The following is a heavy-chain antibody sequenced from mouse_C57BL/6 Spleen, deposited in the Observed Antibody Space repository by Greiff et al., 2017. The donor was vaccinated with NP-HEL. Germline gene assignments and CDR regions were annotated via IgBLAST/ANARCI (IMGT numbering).Heavy chain of an antibody. CDR3: ARQDGYYEFFSFAY. Sequence: VQGVESGPGLVAPSQSLSITCTVSGFSLTSYGVHWVRQPPGKGLEWLVVIWSDGSTTYNSALKSRLSISKDNSKSQVFLKMNSLQTDDTAMDYCARQDGYYEFFSFAYWGQGTLVTVSA. CDR2: IWSDGST. V-gene: IGHV2-6-1*01. J-gene: IGHJ3*01. CDR1: GFSLTSYG. D-gene: IGHD2-3*01.